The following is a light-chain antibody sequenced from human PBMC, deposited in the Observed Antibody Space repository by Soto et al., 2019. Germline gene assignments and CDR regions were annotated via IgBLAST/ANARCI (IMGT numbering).Light chain of an antibody. CDR1: QSISSY. CDR2: AAS. Sequence: DIQMTPSPSSLSASVGDRVTITCRASQSISSYLNWYQQKPGKAPKLLIYAASSLQSGVPSRFSGSGSGTDFTLTISSLQPEDFATYYCQQSYSTPRTFGQGTKVELK. CDR3: QQSYSTPRT. J-gene: IGKJ1*01. V-gene: IGKV1-39*01.